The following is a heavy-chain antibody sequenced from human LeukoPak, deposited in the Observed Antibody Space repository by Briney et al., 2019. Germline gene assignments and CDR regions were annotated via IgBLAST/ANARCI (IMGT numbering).Heavy chain of an antibody. V-gene: IGHV3-23*01. CDR3: AKREGGWFGEFQSYYYYYMDV. CDR2: ISGSGSGGST. J-gene: IGHJ6*03. CDR1: GFTFSSSA. Sequence: GGSLRLSCAASGFTFSSSAMSWVRQAPGKGLEWVSNISGSGSGGSTYYADSVKGRFTISRDNSKNTLYLQMNSLRAEDTAVYCCAKREGGWFGEFQSYYYYYMDVWGKGTTVTISS. D-gene: IGHD3-10*01.